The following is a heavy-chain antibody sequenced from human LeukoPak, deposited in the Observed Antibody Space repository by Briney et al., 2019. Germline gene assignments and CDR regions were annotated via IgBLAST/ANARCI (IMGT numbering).Heavy chain of an antibody. V-gene: IGHV3-30*02. D-gene: IGHD3-9*01. CDR3: ARVLYILRYFDY. Sequence: GGSLRLSCAASGFILSSYGMHWVRQAPGKGLEWVAFIRYDGSNTYYADSVKGRFTISRDNSKNTLYLQMNSLRAEDTAVYYCARVLYILRYFDYWGKGTTVTISS. CDR1: GFILSSYG. J-gene: IGHJ6*04. CDR2: IRYDGSNT.